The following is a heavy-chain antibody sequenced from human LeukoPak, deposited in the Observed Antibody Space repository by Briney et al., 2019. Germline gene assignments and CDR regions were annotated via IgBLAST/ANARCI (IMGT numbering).Heavy chain of an antibody. CDR1: GYTFTSYG. D-gene: IGHD2-2*02. J-gene: IGHJ4*02. Sequence: ASVKVSCKASGYTFTSYGISWVRQAPGQGLEWMGWISAYNGNTNYAQKLQGRVTMTTDTSTSTAYMELRSLRSDDTAVYYCARKESAYCSSTSCYTGIDYWGQGTLVTVSS. CDR3: ARKESAYCSSTSCYTGIDY. CDR2: ISAYNGNT. V-gene: IGHV1-18*01.